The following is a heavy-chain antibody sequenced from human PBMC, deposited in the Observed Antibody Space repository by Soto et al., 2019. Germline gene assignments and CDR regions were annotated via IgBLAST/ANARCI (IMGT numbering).Heavy chain of an antibody. D-gene: IGHD3-10*01. CDR1: GYTFTSYG. CDR3: ARAPGGYGSGSYPRTYYYYYYMDV. V-gene: IGHV1-69*10. CDR2: IIPIFGIA. Sequence: ASVKVSCKASGYTFTSYGISWVRQAPGQGLEWMGWIIPIFGIANYAQKFQGRVTITADKSTSTAYMELSSLRSEDTAVYYCARAPGGYGSGSYPRTYYYYYYMDVWGKGTTVTVSS. J-gene: IGHJ6*03.